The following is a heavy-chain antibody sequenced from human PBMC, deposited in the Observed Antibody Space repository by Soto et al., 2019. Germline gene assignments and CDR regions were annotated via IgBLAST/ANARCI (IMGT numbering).Heavy chain of an antibody. J-gene: IGHJ6*02. CDR2: ITNEGNNA. V-gene: IGHV3-30*18. D-gene: IGHD1-26*01. CDR1: GFVFSAYG. Sequence: KLVESGGGVVQPGRSLRLSCAASGFVFSAYGMHWVRQAPGKGLEWVALITNEGNNAFYRESVKGRFSISRGRSTNTVDLLMNSLRTEDTGVYYCAKEGPGGGRHFYYGMDVWGQGTTVTVSS. CDR3: AKEGPGGGRHFYYGMDV.